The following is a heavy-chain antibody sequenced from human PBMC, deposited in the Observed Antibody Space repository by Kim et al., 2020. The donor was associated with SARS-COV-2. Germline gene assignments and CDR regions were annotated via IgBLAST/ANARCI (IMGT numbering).Heavy chain of an antibody. CDR3: TTDCRGSASGWYLGCVY. J-gene: IGHJ4*02. D-gene: IGHD6-19*01. CDR2: MKSKTDGGTR. Sequence: GGSLRLSCAASKFTFKNAWMSWVRQAPGKGLEWVGRMKSKTDGGTRDYAEPVQGRFTISRDDSKNILYLQMNSLKTEDTAVYYCTTDCRGSASGWYLGCVYWGQGTLVTVSS. V-gene: IGHV3-15*01. CDR1: KFTFKNAW.